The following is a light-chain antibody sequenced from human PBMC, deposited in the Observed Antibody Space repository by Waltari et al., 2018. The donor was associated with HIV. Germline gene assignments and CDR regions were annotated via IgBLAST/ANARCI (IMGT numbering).Light chain of an antibody. CDR1: SGALTSGHF. Sequence: QAVVTQEPSLTLSPGGTVTLTCAPSSGALTSGHFPYWFHRRPGQAPKTLIYDTSSRHSWTPARFSGSLRGGKAALTLSGAQFEDEADYFCLLSFNGVVVFCGGTTLTVL. J-gene: IGLJ2*01. CDR2: DTS. V-gene: IGLV7-46*01. CDR3: LLSFNGVVV.